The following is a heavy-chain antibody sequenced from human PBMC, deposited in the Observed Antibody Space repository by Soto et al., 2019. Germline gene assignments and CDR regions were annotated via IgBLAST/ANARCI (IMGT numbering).Heavy chain of an antibody. V-gene: IGHV4-30-2*01. Sequence: QLQLQESGSGLVKPSQTLSLTCAVSGGSINSGGYSWSWIRQPPGKGLEWIGDIYHSGGTYHNPSLKSRVTISVDGSKNQLSLNLSSLTAADTAMYYCARVHCGGGSCYFCAFDIWGQGTVVTVSS. CDR3: ARVHCGGGSCYFCAFDI. CDR2: IYHSGGT. D-gene: IGHD2-15*01. CDR1: GGSINSGGYS. J-gene: IGHJ3*02.